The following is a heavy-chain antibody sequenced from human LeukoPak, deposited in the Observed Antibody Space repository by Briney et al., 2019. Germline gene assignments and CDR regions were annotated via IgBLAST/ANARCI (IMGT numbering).Heavy chain of an antibody. CDR2: IYYSGST. D-gene: IGHD3-22*01. CDR1: GGSISSSSYY. J-gene: IGHJ4*02. CDR3: ARHLTYYYDSSGYSVGLPYYFDY. V-gene: IGHV4-39*01. Sequence: PSETLSLTCTVSGGSISSSSYYWGWIRQPPGKGLEWIGSIYYSGSTYYNPSLKSRVTISVDTSKNQFSLKLSSVTAADTAVYYCARHLTYYYDSSGYSVGLPYYFDYWGQGTLVTVSS.